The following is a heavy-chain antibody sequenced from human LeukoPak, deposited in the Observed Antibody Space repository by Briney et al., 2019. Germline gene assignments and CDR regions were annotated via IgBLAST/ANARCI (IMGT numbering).Heavy chain of an antibody. CDR2: ISESGGST. V-gene: IGHV3-23*01. CDR1: GFTFSSHA. CDR3: AKEPYSGSQLLDY. J-gene: IGHJ4*02. D-gene: IGHD1-26*01. Sequence: GGSLRLSCAASGFTFSSHAMSWVRQAPGKGLEWVSGISESGGSTYYADSVKGRFTISRDNSKNTLFLQMNSLRAEDTAVYHCAKEPYSGSQLLDYWGQGSLVTVSS.